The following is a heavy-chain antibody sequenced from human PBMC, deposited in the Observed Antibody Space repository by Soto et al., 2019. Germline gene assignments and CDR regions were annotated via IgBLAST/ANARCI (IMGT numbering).Heavy chain of an antibody. V-gene: IGHV4-59*01. CDR2: IYYSGST. Sequence: QVQLQESGPGLVKPSETLSLTCTVSGVSISSYYWSWIRQPPGKGLDWIGYIYYSGSTNYNPSLKSRVTISVDTSKNQFYLKLSSVTAADKAVYYCAGVQIATFDYWGQGNLVTGSS. CDR3: AGVQIATFDY. J-gene: IGHJ4*02. CDR1: GVSISSYY.